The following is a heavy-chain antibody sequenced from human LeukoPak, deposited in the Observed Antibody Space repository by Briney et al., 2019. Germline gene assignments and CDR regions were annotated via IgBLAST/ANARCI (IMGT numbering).Heavy chain of an antibody. Sequence: GGSLRLSCAASGFTLSSYGMHWVRQAPGKGLEWVAVISYDGSNKYYADSVKGRFTISRDNSKNTLYLQMNSLRAEDTAVYYCAKDLRGSSDTVDYWGQGTLVTVSS. V-gene: IGHV3-30*18. D-gene: IGHD3-16*01. CDR2: ISYDGSNK. CDR3: AKDLRGSSDTVDY. J-gene: IGHJ4*02. CDR1: GFTLSSYG.